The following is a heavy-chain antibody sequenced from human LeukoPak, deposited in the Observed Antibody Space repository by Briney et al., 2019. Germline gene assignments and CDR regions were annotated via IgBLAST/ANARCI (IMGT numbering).Heavy chain of an antibody. CDR2: IHKAGTES. Sequence: GGSLRLSCAASGFTFTDYWMTWVRQVPGKGLEWVANIHKAGTESYYVDSVKGRFAISGDNAKNSLYLQLSSLRPEDTAMYYCAREGVQTTVDAFDIWGLGTMVIVSS. CDR3: AREGVQTTVDAFDI. V-gene: IGHV3-7*01. CDR1: GFTFTDYW. D-gene: IGHD4-17*01. J-gene: IGHJ3*02.